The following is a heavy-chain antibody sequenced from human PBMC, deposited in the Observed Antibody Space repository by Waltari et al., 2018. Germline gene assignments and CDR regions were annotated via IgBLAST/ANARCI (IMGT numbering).Heavy chain of an antibody. CDR3: ASPTRDYYFDY. Sequence: QVQLVQSGAEVKKPGASVKVSCKASGYTFTGYYMHWVRQAPGQGLEWMGRVNRNGGVTNYAQKCQGRVTMTMDPSISTAYMELSRLRSDDTAVYYCASPTRDYYFDYWGQGTLVTVSS. V-gene: IGHV1-2*06. CDR1: GYTFTGYY. CDR2: VNRNGGVT. J-gene: IGHJ4*02.